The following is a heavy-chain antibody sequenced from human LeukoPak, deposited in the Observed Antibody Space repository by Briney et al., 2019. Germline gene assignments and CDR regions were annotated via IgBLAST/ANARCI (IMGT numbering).Heavy chain of an antibody. D-gene: IGHD3-22*01. Sequence: SETLSLTCTVSGGSISTYFWSWVRQPAGKGLEWIGRLYTSGSTNYNPSLKSRLTMSADTSKNQFSLNLRSVTAADTAIYYCARDRVDSSGYYYYYGIDVWGQGTAVTVSS. CDR1: GGSISTYF. CDR3: ARDRVDSSGYYYYYGIDV. V-gene: IGHV4-4*07. CDR2: LYTSGST. J-gene: IGHJ6*02.